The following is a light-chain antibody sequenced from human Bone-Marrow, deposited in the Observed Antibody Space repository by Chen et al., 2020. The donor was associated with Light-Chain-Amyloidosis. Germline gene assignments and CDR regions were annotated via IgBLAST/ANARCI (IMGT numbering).Light chain of an antibody. CDR2: RDT. CDR3: QSADSSGTYEVI. J-gene: IGLJ2*01. Sequence: SYELTQPPSVSVSPGQTARITCSGDDLPTKYALWYQQKPGQAPVLVIHRDTERPSGISEGFSGSSSGTTATLTISGVQAEDEADYHCQSADSSGTYEVIFGGGTKLTVL. CDR1: DLPTKY. V-gene: IGLV3-25*03.